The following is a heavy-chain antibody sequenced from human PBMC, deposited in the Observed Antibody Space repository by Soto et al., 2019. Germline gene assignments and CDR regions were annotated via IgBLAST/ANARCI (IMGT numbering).Heavy chain of an antibody. CDR3: ARAYSSSWYYAFDI. Sequence: TLSLTCTVSGGSISNWWSWVRQPPGKGLEWIGEIYHSGSTNYNPSLKSRVTISVDKSKNQFSLKLSSVTAADTAVYYCARAYSSSWYYAFDIWGQGTTVTVSS. CDR1: GGSISNW. CDR2: IYHSGST. V-gene: IGHV4-4*02. D-gene: IGHD6-13*01. J-gene: IGHJ3*02.